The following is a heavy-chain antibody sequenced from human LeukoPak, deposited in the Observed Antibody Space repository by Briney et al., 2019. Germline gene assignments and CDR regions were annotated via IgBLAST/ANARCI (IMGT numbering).Heavy chain of an antibody. CDR2: ISSGGGNT. D-gene: IGHD3-22*01. CDR1: GFTFSSYA. CDR3: AKGLFDSSGYYYAEYFQH. Sequence: PGGSLRLSCAASGFTFSSYAMTWVRRAPGKGLEWVSTISSGGGNTYYADSVKGRFTISRDNSRNLLYLQMDSLRAEDTALYYCAKGLFDSSGYYYAEYFQHWGQGTLVTVSS. J-gene: IGHJ1*01. V-gene: IGHV3-23*01.